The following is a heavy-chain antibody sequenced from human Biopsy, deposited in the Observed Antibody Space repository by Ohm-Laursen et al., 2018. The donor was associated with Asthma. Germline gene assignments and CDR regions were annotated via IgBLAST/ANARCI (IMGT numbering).Heavy chain of an antibody. J-gene: IGHJ3*02. CDR3: VRDGTDDAFDI. CDR2: ISKDASTQ. CDR1: GFSFSNFA. D-gene: IGHD1-1*01. Sequence: SLRLSCAASGFSFSNFAIHWVRQASGKGLEWVGVISKDASTQDYADSVKGRFTMARDNSKNTLDPQMNSLREEDTAVYYCVRDGTDDAFDIWGQGTVVSVSS. V-gene: IGHV3-30*06.